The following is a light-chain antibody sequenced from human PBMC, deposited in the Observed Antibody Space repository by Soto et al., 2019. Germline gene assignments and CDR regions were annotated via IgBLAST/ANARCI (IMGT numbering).Light chain of an antibody. CDR3: LQHKSYPWT. Sequence: DIQMTQSPSSLSASVGDRVTITYRASESVITYLNWYRQKPGKAPNLLIHTASTLESGVPTRFSGSGSGTDFTLTISSLQPEDFATYFCLQHKSYPWTFGQGTKVDIK. CDR1: ESVITY. J-gene: IGKJ1*01. V-gene: IGKV1-39*01. CDR2: TAS.